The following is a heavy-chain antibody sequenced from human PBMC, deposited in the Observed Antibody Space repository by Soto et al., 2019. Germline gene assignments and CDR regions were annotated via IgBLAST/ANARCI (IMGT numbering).Heavy chain of an antibody. CDR2: IKQDGSEI. CDR1: GFTFSSYW. D-gene: IGHD2-2*01. CDR3: AKSLSAIPGDS. Sequence: EVQLVESGGGLVQSGGSLRLSCAASGFTFSSYWMSWFRQGPGKGPEWVANIKQDGSEIYYVDSVKGRFTISRDNAKSSLYLQMTSLRAEDTAVYHCAKSLSAIPGDSWGQGTLVTVSS. J-gene: IGHJ4*02. V-gene: IGHV3-7*05.